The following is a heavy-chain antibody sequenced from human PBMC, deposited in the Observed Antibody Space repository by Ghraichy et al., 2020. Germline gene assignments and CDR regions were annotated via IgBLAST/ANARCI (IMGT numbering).Heavy chain of an antibody. CDR2: ISAYNGNT. CDR3: ARGGEESPSCGGDCYYNWFDP. D-gene: IGHD2-21*02. Sequence: ASVKVSCKASGYTFTSYDISWVRQAPGQGLEWMGWISAYNGNTNYAQKLQGRVTMTTDTSTSTAYMELRSLRSDDTAVYYCARGGEESPSCGGDCYYNWFDPWGQGTLVTVSS. V-gene: IGHV1-18*01. CDR1: GYTFTSYD. J-gene: IGHJ5*02.